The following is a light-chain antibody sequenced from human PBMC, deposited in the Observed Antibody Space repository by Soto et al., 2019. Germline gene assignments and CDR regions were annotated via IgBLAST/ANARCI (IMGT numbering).Light chain of an antibody. CDR3: QQNNNWPPT. CDR2: GAS. Sequence: EIVMTQSPATLSASPGERATLSCRASQSVSSNLAWYQQKPGQAPRLLIYGASTRAAGIPARFSGSGSGADSILTSSMLQSEDFAVYYRQQNNNWPPTFGQGTRLEIK. CDR1: QSVSSN. J-gene: IGKJ5*01. V-gene: IGKV3-15*01.